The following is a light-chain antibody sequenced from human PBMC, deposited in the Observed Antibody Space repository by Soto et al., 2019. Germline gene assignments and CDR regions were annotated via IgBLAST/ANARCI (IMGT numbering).Light chain of an antibody. V-gene: IGLV2-14*01. J-gene: IGLJ3*02. CDR3: SSYTITNSWV. Sequence: QSALTQPASVTGSPGQSITISCTGTSSDVGGSNRVSWYQHYPGTAPKLMISEVGNRPSGVSDRFSAPKSGNTASLVISGLQPEGEADYYCSSYTITNSWVFGGGTKLTVL. CDR1: SSDVGGSNR. CDR2: EVG.